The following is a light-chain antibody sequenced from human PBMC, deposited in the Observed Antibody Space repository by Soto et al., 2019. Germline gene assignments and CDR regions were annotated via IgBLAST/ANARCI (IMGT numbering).Light chain of an antibody. CDR2: DTS. J-gene: IGKJ5*01. V-gene: IGKV3-11*01. CDR1: ETIRGL. CDR3: KQRHNWPIT. Sequence: EMVLTQSQATLSLSPGERAPLSCRASETIRGLLAWYQQRPGQPPRLLIYDTSNRATGIPARFSGSGSGTDLTITISGIDHADLGVYYCKQRHNWPITFGQGTQLEIK.